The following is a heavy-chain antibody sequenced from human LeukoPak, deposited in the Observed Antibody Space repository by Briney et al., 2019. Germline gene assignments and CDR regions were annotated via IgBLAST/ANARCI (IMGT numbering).Heavy chain of an antibody. CDR1: GFTFNNFG. CDR3: AKDLTTLTLGKDY. Sequence: GRSLRLSCAASGFTFNNFGVHWVRQAPGKGLEWVAVISSDGNDKYYANAVKGRFTISRDNSMNTLYLQMSSLRVEDTAIYYCAKDLTTLTLGKDYWGQGTLVTVSS. V-gene: IGHV3-30*18. CDR2: ISSDGNDK. D-gene: IGHD4-17*01. J-gene: IGHJ4*02.